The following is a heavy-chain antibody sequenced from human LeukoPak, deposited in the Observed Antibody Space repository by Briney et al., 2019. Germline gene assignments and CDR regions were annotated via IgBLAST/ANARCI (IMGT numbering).Heavy chain of an antibody. V-gene: IGHV3-48*01. CDR1: GLTFSSYS. D-gene: IGHD2-8*01. CDR2: ISSSSSTI. CDR3: ARVLKPSIVLMVYAMDY. J-gene: IGHJ4*02. Sequence: GGSLRLSCAVSGLTFSSYSMNWVRQAPGKGLEWVSYISSSSSTIYYADSVKGRFTISRDNAKNSLYLQMNSLRAEDTAVYYCARVLKPSIVLMVYAMDYWGQGTLVTVSS.